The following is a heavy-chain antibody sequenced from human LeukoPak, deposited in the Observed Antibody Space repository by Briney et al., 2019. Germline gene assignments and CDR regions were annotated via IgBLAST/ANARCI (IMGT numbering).Heavy chain of an antibody. J-gene: IGHJ4*02. V-gene: IGHV3-15*01. CDR1: GFTFSNYA. D-gene: IGHD3-9*01. CDR2: IKSKTDGGTT. CDR3: TTDGYDILTGYTIIDY. Sequence: PGGSLRLSCAASGFTFSNYAMHWVRQAPGKGLEWVGRIKSKTDGGTTDYAAPVKGRFTISRDDSKNTLYLQMNSLKTEDTAVYYCTTDGYDILTGYTIIDYWGQGTLVTVSS.